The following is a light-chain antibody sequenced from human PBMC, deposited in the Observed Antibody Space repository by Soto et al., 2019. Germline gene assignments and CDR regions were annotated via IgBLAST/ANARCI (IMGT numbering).Light chain of an antibody. Sequence: QSVLTQPRSVSGSPGQSVTISFTGTSSDVGVYNYVSWYQQYPGKAPKIMIYDVSKRPSGVPDRFSGSKSDNTASLTISGLQAEDEADYYCCSYAGSYTFVFGIGTKVTV. CDR2: DVS. J-gene: IGLJ1*01. CDR1: SSDVGVYNY. V-gene: IGLV2-11*01. CDR3: CSYAGSYTFV.